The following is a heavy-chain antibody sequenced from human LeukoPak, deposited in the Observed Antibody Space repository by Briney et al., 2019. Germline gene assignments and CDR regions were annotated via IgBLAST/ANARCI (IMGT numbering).Heavy chain of an antibody. V-gene: IGHV3-15*01. Sequence: GGSLRLSCAASGFTFSDYYMSWIRQAPGKGLEWVGRIKSKTDGGTTDYAAPVKGRFTISRDDSKNTLYLQMNSLKTEDTAVYYCTTRGRITMIVVGAWGQGTMVTVSS. CDR1: GFTFSDYY. CDR2: IKSKTDGGTT. J-gene: IGHJ3*01. D-gene: IGHD3-22*01. CDR3: TTRGRITMIVVGA.